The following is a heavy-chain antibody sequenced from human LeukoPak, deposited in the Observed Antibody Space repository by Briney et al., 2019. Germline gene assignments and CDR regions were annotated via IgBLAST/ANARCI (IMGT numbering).Heavy chain of an antibody. J-gene: IGHJ3*02. CDR2: INPKSGGT. CDR1: GHTFTAYY. Sequence: ASVKVSCKASGHTFTAYYMHWVRQAPGQGLEWMGWINPKSGGTNYLQKFQGRVTMTRDTSISTAYMELSRLRSDDTAVYYCARDPPNDSSGFGAFDIWGQGTMVTVSS. D-gene: IGHD3-22*01. CDR3: ARDPPNDSSGFGAFDI. V-gene: IGHV1-2*02.